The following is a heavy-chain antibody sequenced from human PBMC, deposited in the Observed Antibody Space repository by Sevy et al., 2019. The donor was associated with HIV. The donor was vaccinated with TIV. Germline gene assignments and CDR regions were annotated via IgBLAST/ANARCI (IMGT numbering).Heavy chain of an antibody. Sequence: GGSLRLSCAASGFTFGSYGMHWVRQAPGKGLEWVAVIWYDGSHKYYADSVKGRFTISRDNSKNTLYLQMNSLRAEDTAVYYCARDYCGGDCDSSDYWGQGTLVTVSS. CDR3: ARDYCGGDCDSSDY. CDR1: GFTFGSYG. V-gene: IGHV3-33*01. CDR2: IWYDGSHK. J-gene: IGHJ4*02. D-gene: IGHD2-21*02.